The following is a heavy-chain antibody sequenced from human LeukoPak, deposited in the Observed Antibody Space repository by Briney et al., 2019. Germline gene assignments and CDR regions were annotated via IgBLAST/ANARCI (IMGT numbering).Heavy chain of an antibody. V-gene: IGHV3-66*03. J-gene: IGHJ4*02. CDR3: AKDRLYSSGWYDY. D-gene: IGHD6-19*01. CDR2: MYSSGNI. CDR1: GFIVSDHY. Sequence: GGSLRLSCAASGFIVSDHYMGWVGQAPGKGLDWVSVMYSSGNIHYADSVEGRFTISRDNSKNTLYLQMNSLRAEDTAVYYCAKDRLYSSGWYDYWGQGTLVTVSS.